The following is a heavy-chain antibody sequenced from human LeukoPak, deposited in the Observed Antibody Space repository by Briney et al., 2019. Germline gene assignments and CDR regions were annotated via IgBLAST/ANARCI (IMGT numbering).Heavy chain of an antibody. Sequence: PSETLSLTCTVSGGSISNYYWSWIRQSPEKGLEWIGYIHDSGSTNYNPSLKSRVTISVDTSKNQFSLKLSSVSASDTSVYYCARLDAAAGRYLQFFYWGQGTLVTVSS. V-gene: IGHV4-59*08. CDR2: IHDSGST. D-gene: IGHD5-24*01. CDR3: ARLDAAAGRYLQFFY. CDR1: GGSISNYY. J-gene: IGHJ4*02.